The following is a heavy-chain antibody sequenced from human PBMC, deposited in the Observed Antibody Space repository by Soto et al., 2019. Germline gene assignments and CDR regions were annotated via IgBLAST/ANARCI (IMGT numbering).Heavy chain of an antibody. Sequence: ASVKVSCKASGYTFTGYYMHWVRQAPGQGLEWMGWINPNSGGTNYAQKFQGWATMTRDTSISTAYMELSRLRSDDTAVYYCARDSEWLAKYYYYYGMDVWGQGTTVTVSS. D-gene: IGHD6-19*01. CDR1: GYTFTGYY. CDR3: ARDSEWLAKYYYYYGMDV. CDR2: INPNSGGT. V-gene: IGHV1-2*04. J-gene: IGHJ6*02.